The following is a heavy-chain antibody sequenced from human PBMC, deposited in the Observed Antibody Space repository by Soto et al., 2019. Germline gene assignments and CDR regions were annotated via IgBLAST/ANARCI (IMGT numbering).Heavy chain of an antibody. J-gene: IGHJ6*01. CDR3: ARYCSSTSCYYYYYGMDV. Sequence: ASVKVSCKASGYTFTGYYMHWVRQAPGQGLEWMGWINLNSGGTNYAQKFQGRVTMTRDTSISTAYMELSRLRSDDTAVYYCARYCSSTSCYYYYYGMDVWGQGNTVTVSS. V-gene: IGHV1-2*02. D-gene: IGHD2-2*01. CDR1: GYTFTGYY. CDR2: INLNSGGT.